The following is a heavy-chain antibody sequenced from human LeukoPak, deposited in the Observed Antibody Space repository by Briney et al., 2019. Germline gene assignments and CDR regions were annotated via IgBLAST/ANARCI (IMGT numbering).Heavy chain of an antibody. Sequence: PSETLSLTCTVSGGSISSSTYYWGWIRQPPGKGLEWIGSIFYSGRTYYNPSLKSRVTMSVDTSKNQFSLILSSVNAADTAVYYRARDILATSIAAPYYWGQGTLVTVSS. CDR1: GGSISSSTYY. J-gene: IGHJ4*02. D-gene: IGHD6-13*01. V-gene: IGHV4-39*07. CDR3: ARDILATSIAAPYY. CDR2: IFYSGRT.